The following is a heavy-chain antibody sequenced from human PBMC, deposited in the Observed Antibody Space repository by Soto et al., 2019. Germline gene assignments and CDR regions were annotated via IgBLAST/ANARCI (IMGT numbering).Heavy chain of an antibody. CDR1: GHTFTSYA. D-gene: IGHD2-2*01. CDR3: ARDGYCSSTSCSEFYYYYYGMDV. CDR2: INAGNGNT. Sequence: ASVKVSCKASGHTFTSYAMHWVRQAPGQRLEWMGWINAGNGNTKYSQKFQGRVTITRDTSASTAYMELSSLRSEDTAVYYCARDGYCSSTSCSEFYYYYYGMDVWGQGTTVTVSS. V-gene: IGHV1-3*01. J-gene: IGHJ6*02.